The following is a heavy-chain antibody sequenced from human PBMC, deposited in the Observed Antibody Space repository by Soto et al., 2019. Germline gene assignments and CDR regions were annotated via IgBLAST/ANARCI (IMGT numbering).Heavy chain of an antibody. Sequence: PSETLSLTCAVYGGSFSGYSWTWIRQPPGTGLEWIGEINHSGSTNYNPSLKSRVTISVDTSKNQFSLKLTSVTAADTAVYYCASRRGDDILQASWGQGTLVTVSS. J-gene: IGHJ4*02. D-gene: IGHD3-9*01. CDR2: INHSGST. CDR3: ASRRGDDILQAS. V-gene: IGHV4-34*01. CDR1: GGSFSGYS.